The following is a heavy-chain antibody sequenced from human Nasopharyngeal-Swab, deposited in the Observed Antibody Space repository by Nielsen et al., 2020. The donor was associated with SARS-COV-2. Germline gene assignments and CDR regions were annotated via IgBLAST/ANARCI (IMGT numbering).Heavy chain of an antibody. D-gene: IGHD1-26*01. Sequence: GGSLRLSCTASEFTFGDYAMSWFRQAPGKGLEWVGFIRSKAYGGTTEYAASVKGRFTISRDDSKSIAYLQMNSLKTEDTAVYYCTRADVRPAGSGSYYEYPDYWGQGTLVTVSS. CDR2: IRSKAYGGTT. CDR1: EFTFGDYA. CDR3: TRADVRPAGSGSYYEYPDY. J-gene: IGHJ4*02. V-gene: IGHV3-49*03.